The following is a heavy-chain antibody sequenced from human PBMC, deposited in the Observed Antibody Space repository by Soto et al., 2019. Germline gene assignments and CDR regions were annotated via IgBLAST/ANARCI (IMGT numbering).Heavy chain of an antibody. J-gene: IGHJ4*02. CDR2: MTSSSSTM. V-gene: IGHV3-48*01. CDR1: GFTFSSYI. CDR3: AGGTTLAH. Sequence: EVQLVESGGGLVQPGGSLRLSCAASGFTFSSYIMNWVRQAAGKGLEWISYMTSSSSTMHYADSVKGRFIISRDNANNSLYLQMNSLRVEDTAVYYCAGGTTLAHWGQGTLVTVSS.